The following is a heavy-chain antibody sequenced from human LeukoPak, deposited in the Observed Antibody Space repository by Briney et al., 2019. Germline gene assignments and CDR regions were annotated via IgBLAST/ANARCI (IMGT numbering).Heavy chain of an antibody. Sequence: GGSLRLSCSASGFTFSSYAVHWVRQAPGKGLEYVSAISSNGGSTYYADSVKGRFTISRDNSKNTLYLQMSSLGAEDTAVYYCVKSTSAAIGVRYYYGMDVWGKGTTVTVSS. J-gene: IGHJ6*04. V-gene: IGHV3-64D*06. D-gene: IGHD2-2*01. CDR3: VKSTSAAIGVRYYYGMDV. CDR2: ISSNGGST. CDR1: GFTFSSYA.